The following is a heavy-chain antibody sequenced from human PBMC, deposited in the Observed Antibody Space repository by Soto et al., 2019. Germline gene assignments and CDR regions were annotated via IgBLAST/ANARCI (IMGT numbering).Heavy chain of an antibody. CDR1: GFTFSYYP. J-gene: IGHJ4*02. CDR2: ISFDGSNK. V-gene: IGHV3-30-3*01. Sequence: GGSLRLSCAASGFTFSYYPMHWVRQAPGKGLEWVAVISFDGSNKYYADSAKGRFTISRDNSKNTLYLQMNSLRAEDTAVYYCARAPHDYGDPPLDYWGQGTLVTVSS. D-gene: IGHD4-17*01. CDR3: ARAPHDYGDPPLDY.